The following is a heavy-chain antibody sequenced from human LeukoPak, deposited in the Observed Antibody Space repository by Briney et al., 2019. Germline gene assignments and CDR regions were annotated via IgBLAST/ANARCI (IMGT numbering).Heavy chain of an antibody. CDR1: GYTLTELS. Sequence: ASVKVSCKVSGYTLTELSMHWVRQAPGQGREWMGIINPSGGSTSYAQKFQGRVTMTRDTSTSTVYMELSSLRSEDTAVYYCARDPGGAGYSSGHEDYWGQGTLVTVSS. J-gene: IGHJ4*02. V-gene: IGHV1-46*01. CDR2: INPSGGST. CDR3: ARDPGGAGYSSGHEDY. D-gene: IGHD6-19*01.